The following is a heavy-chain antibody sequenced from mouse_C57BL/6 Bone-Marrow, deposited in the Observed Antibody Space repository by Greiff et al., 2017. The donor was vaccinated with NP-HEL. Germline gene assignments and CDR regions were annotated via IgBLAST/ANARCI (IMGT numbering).Heavy chain of an antibody. CDR2: INTNNGGT. CDR1: GYTFTDYN. CDR3: ARGGYYPDYYAMDY. J-gene: IGHJ4*01. D-gene: IGHD2-3*01. V-gene: IGHV1-22*01. Sequence: EVQLQESGPELVKPGASVKMSCKASGYTFTDYNMHWVKQSHGKSLEWIGYINTNNGGTSYNQKFKGKATLTVNKSSSTAYMELRSLTAEDSAVYYCARGGYYPDYYAMDYGGQGTSVTVSS.